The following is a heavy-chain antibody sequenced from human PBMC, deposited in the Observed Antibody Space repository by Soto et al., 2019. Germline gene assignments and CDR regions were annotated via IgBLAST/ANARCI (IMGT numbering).Heavy chain of an antibody. Sequence: VQFVQSGAELKKPGSSVRVSCRASGGTIKTYTLSWVRQAPGQGLEWMGAFIPSFPAPNFAQRFKGRLTLTAGESTNTGFRELSGLRPEDTALYFCATGEGVPSFPNWRGSWGQGTHVIVSS. D-gene: IGHD1-1*01. V-gene: IGHV1-69*12. J-gene: IGHJ4*02. CDR3: ATGEGVPSFPNWRGS. CDR2: FIPSFPAP. CDR1: GGTIKTYT.